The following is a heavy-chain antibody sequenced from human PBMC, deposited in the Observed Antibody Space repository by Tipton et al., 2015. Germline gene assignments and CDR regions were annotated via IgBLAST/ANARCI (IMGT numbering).Heavy chain of an antibody. CDR3: AREGWNSDSSGYDY. V-gene: IGHV4-59*01. CDR2: IHYTGTT. Sequence: TLSLTCTVSGGSISSDYWSWIRQTPGKGLEWIAYIHYTGTTNYNPSLRSRVAISINTSKNQFSLRLTSVTAADTAVYYCAREGWNSDSSGYDYWGQGTLVTVSS. D-gene: IGHD3-22*01. CDR1: GGSISSDY. J-gene: IGHJ4*02.